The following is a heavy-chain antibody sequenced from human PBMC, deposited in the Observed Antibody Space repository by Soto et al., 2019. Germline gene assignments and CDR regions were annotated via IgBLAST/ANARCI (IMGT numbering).Heavy chain of an antibody. Sequence: SETLSLTCTVSGGSISGYYWTWIRQLPGKGMEWIGYISHSGSTEYNPSLKSRVTISKDTSNNQFSLILRSVTAADTAIYYCARRAITAAKGSFDSWGQGTLVTVSS. D-gene: IGHD1-20*01. J-gene: IGHJ4*02. CDR1: GGSISGYY. V-gene: IGHV4-59*01. CDR2: ISHSGST. CDR3: ARRAITAAKGSFDS.